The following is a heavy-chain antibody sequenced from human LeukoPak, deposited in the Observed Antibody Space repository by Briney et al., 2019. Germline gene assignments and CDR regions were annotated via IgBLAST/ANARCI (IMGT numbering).Heavy chain of an antibody. CDR3: ARLADCSSSSCRSFDH. J-gene: IGHJ4*02. D-gene: IGHD2-2*01. Sequence: EASVTVSCKASGYTFTGYYMHWVRQAPGQGLEWMGWINPNSGFTNYAQKFQGRVTMTRDTSISTAYMELSRLRSDDTAVYYCARLADCSSSSCRSFDHWGQGTLVTVSS. V-gene: IGHV1-2*02. CDR1: GYTFTGYY. CDR2: INPNSGFT.